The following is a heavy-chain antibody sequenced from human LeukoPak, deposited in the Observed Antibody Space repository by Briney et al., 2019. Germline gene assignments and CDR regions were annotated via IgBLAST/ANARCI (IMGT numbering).Heavy chain of an antibody. CDR2: MNPNSGNT. Sequence: ASVKVSCKASGYTFTSYDINWVRQATGQGLEWMGWMNPNSGNTGYAQKFQGRVTMTRNTSISTAYMELSSLRSEDTAVYYCARGLVGSSWFIVGNWFDPWGQGTLVTVSS. CDR1: GYTFTSYD. J-gene: IGHJ5*02. D-gene: IGHD6-13*01. V-gene: IGHV1-8*01. CDR3: ARGLVGSSWFIVGNWFDP.